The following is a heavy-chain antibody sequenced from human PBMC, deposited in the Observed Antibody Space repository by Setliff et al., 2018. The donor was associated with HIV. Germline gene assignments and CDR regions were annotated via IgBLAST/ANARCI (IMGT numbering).Heavy chain of an antibody. CDR2: ISYSGDST. J-gene: IGHJ4*02. Sequence: PGGSLRLSCAASGFTFSNSAMNWVRQAPGKGLEWVSAISYSGDSTNYADSMKGRFTISRDNSKSTLYLQMNSLRVDDTAVYYCAKDLGLREGSSPFDNWGQGTLVTVSS. CDR3: AKDLGLREGSSPFDN. CDR1: GFTFSNSA. V-gene: IGHV3-23*01. D-gene: IGHD3-16*01.